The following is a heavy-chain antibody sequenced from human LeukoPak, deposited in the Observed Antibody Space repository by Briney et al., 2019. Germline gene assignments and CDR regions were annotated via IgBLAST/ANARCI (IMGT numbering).Heavy chain of an antibody. CDR3: AAELYGVYTDCCTFHL. D-gene: IGHD4-17*01. CDR1: GFTFSTSA. V-gene: IGHV1-58*01. CDR2: IIVGSGAT. Sequence: SVKVSCKTSGFTFSTSAVQWVRQARGQRLEWIGWIIVGSGATNYAQSLQGRFTITRDMFTNTAYMELSSLGSEDSAVYYCAAELYGVYTDCCTFHLWGQGTMVTVSS. J-gene: IGHJ3*01.